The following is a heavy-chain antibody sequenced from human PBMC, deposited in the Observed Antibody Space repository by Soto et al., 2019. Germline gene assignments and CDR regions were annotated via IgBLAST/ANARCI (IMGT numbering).Heavy chain of an antibody. J-gene: IGHJ5*01. CDR1: GFTFINYA. CDR3: AKDLVVVSAIFDS. CDR2: ISASGGRT. Sequence: GGSLRLSCAASGFTFINYAMSWVRQAPGKGLEWVSSISASGGRTYYADSAKGRLTISRDNSKNTLYLHMSSLRAEDTALYYCAKDLVVVSAIFDSWGQGTLVTVSS. V-gene: IGHV3-23*01. D-gene: IGHD2-21*02.